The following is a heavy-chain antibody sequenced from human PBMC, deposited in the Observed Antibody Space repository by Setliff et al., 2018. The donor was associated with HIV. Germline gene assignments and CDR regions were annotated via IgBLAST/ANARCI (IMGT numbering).Heavy chain of an antibody. CDR3: ARSFSGRYFWSGYYTGPDPKGENAFDT. D-gene: IGHD3-3*01. CDR2: IYSSGST. V-gene: IGHV4-39*02. J-gene: IGHJ3*02. CDR1: GGSISNSNYF. Sequence: PSETLSLTCTVSGGSISNSNYFWGWIRQPPGKGLEWIGRIYSSGSTYYQPSLQGRVSMSIDSPKNHFSLSLRYVTAADTAVYYCARSFSGRYFWSGYYTGPDPKGENAFDTWGQGTMVTVSS.